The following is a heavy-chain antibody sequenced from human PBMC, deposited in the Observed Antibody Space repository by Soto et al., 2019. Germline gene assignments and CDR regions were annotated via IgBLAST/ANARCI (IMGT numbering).Heavy chain of an antibody. CDR3: ARHTSDRYGPDY. V-gene: IGHV5-51*01. Sequence: GESLKISCKGSGYSFTSYWIGWVRQMPGKGLELMGVIYPGDSTVRYSPSFQGQVTISVDKSISTAYLQWSSLKPSDTAMYYCARHTSDRYGPDYWGQGTLVTVSS. D-gene: IGHD5-18*01. CDR2: IYPGDSTV. CDR1: GYSFTSYW. J-gene: IGHJ4*02.